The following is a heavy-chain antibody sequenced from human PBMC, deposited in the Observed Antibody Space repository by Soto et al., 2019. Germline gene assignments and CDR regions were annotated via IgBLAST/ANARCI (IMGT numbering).Heavy chain of an antibody. J-gene: IGHJ4*02. CDR2: IYSGGRN. CDR3: ARGSSRWDY. CDR1: GGSITDYY. D-gene: IGHD6-13*01. V-gene: IGHV4-4*07. Sequence: SETLSLTCTVSGGSITDYYWSWIRQPAGKGLEWIGRIYSGGRNNYNPSLKSRVTMSVDTSKNQFSLRLSSVTAADTAMYYCARGSSRWDYWGQGTLVTVSS.